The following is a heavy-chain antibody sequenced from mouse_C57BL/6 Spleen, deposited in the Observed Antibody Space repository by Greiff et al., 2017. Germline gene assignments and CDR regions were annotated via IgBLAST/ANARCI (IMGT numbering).Heavy chain of an antibody. CDR1: GFSFNTYA. CDR2: IRSKSNNYAT. V-gene: IGHV10-1*01. D-gene: IGHD1-1*01. CDR3: VRQYYGSSLYYFDY. J-gene: IGHJ2*01. Sequence: EVMLVESGGGLVQPKGSLKLSCAASGFSFNTYAMNWVRQAPGKGLEWVARIRSKSNNYATYYADSVKDRFTISRDDSESMLYLQMNNLKTEDTAMYYWVRQYYGSSLYYFDYWGKGTTLTVSS.